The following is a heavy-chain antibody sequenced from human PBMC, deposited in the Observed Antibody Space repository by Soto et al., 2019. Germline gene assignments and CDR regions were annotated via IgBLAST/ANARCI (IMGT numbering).Heavy chain of an antibody. CDR2: VNGGGDST. J-gene: IGHJ4*02. CDR3: VKDVGYGFILFDY. CDR1: GFTFSSFG. D-gene: IGHD3-16*01. V-gene: IGHV3-23*01. Sequence: GGSLRLSCIASGFTFSSFGMTWVRQAPGKGLEWVSTVNGGGDSTHYADSVKGRFSIFRDNSKNTVYLQMNSLRAEDTAIYYCVKDVGYGFILFDYWGQGTLVTVSS.